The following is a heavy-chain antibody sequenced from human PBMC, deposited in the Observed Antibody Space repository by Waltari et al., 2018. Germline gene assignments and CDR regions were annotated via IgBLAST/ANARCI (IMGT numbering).Heavy chain of an antibody. CDR1: GFTFSSYA. V-gene: IGHV3-23*01. J-gene: IGHJ4*02. D-gene: IGHD3-10*01. CDR3: AKESGWTFDY. Sequence: EVRLLEHGGGLVQPGGSLRLPCAAAGFTFSSYAVRWVRQAPGKGLEWVSAISGSGGSTYYADSVKGRFTISRDNSKNTLYLQMNSLRAEDTAVYYCAKESGWTFDYWGQGTLVTVSS. CDR2: ISGSGGST.